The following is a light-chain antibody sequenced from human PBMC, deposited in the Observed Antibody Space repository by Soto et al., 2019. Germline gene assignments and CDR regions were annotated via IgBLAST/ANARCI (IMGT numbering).Light chain of an antibody. V-gene: IGLV2-23*01. CDR1: SGDVGSYNL. J-gene: IGLJ1*01. CDR2: EGS. CDR3: CSYVRSSTYV. Sequence: QSALTQPASVSGSPGQSITISCTGTSGDVGSYNLVSWYQHHPGKAPKLMIYEGSKRPSGVSNRFSGSKSGSTASLTISGLQAEDEADYYCCSYVRSSTYVFGTGTKLTVL.